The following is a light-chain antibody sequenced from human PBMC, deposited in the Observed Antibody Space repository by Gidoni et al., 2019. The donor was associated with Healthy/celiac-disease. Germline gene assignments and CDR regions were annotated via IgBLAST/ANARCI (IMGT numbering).Light chain of an antibody. Sequence: DIQMTQSPSSLSASVGDRVTITCRASQSISSYLHWYQQKPVKDPKLLIYAASSLQSGVPSRVSGSGSGTDFTLTISSLQPEDFATYYCQQSYSTLTWTFGQGTKVEIK. CDR2: AAS. CDR3: QQSYSTLTWT. V-gene: IGKV1-39*01. J-gene: IGKJ1*01. CDR1: QSISSY.